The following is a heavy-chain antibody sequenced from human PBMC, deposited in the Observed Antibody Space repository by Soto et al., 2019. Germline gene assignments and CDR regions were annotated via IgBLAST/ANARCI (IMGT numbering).Heavy chain of an antibody. CDR2: INSDGSST. Sequence: GGSLRLSCAASGFTFSSYWMHWVRQAPGKGLVWVSRINSDGSSTSYADSVKGRFTISRDNAKNTLYLQMNSLRAEDTAVYYCARDRGRYSSLTPHYYYYYGMDVWGQGTTVTVSS. J-gene: IGHJ6*02. CDR1: GFTFSSYW. D-gene: IGHD5-18*01. CDR3: ARDRGRYSSLTPHYYYYYGMDV. V-gene: IGHV3-74*01.